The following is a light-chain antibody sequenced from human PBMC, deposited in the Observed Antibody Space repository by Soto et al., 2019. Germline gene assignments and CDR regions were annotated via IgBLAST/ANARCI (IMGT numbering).Light chain of an antibody. CDR3: SSYAGTNNLL. J-gene: IGLJ3*02. CDR2: DVS. Sequence: QSALTQPPSASGSPGQSVTISCTGTSSDVGAYTYVSWYQQHPGKAPKLMIYDVSKRPSGVPDRFSGSKSGSTAYLTVSGLQAEDEADYYCSSYAGTNNLLFGGGTKLTVL. CDR1: SSDVGAYTY. V-gene: IGLV2-8*01.